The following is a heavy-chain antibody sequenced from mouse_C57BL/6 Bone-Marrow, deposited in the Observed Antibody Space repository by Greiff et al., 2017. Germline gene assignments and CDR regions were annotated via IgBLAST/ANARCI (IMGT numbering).Heavy chain of an antibody. CDR2: IYPGSGST. Sequence: VQLQQPGAELVKPGASVKMSCKASGYTFTSYWITWVKQRPGQGLEWIGDIYPGSGSTNYNEKFKSKATLTVDTSSSTAYMQLSSLTSEDSAVYYCARRIITTVRGYYAMYYWGQGTSVTVSS. D-gene: IGHD1-1*01. CDR1: GYTFTSYW. V-gene: IGHV1-55*01. J-gene: IGHJ4*01. CDR3: ARRIITTVRGYYAMYY.